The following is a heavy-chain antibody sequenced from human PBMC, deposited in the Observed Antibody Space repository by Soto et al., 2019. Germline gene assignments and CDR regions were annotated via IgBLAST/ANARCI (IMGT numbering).Heavy chain of an antibody. V-gene: IGHV4-30-4*01. J-gene: IGHJ1*01. CDR1: GDSISGGDFY. D-gene: IGHD5-12*01. Sequence: SETLSLTCTVSGDSISGGDFYLSWIRQPPGKGLEWLGFIYYSGATYYNPSLKSRLTISVDTSKNQFSLKLSSVTAADTAVYFCARVTGYNSNCQCYFQNWGEGAPVTVSS. CDR2: IYYSGAT. CDR3: ARVTGYNSNCQCYFQN.